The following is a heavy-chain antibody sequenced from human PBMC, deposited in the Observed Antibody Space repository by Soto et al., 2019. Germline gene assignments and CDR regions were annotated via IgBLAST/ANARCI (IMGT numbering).Heavy chain of an antibody. Sequence: KTSETLSLTCTVSGGSISTYYWSWIRQPPGTGLEWIGYIYHSGTTSYNPSLESRVTISIDTSKKQVSLKLTSVTAADTAVYYCARENLKWFDPWGQGTLVTVSS. CDR1: GGSISTYY. CDR3: ARENLKWFDP. V-gene: IGHV4-59*01. J-gene: IGHJ5*02. D-gene: IGHD3-9*01. CDR2: IYHSGTT.